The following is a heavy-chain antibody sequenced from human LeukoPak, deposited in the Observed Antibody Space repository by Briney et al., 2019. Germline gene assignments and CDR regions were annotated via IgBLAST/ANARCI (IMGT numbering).Heavy chain of an antibody. V-gene: IGHV4-4*08. Sequence: SETLSLTCTVSGGFISSYYWSWIRQPPGKGLEWIGNIYTSGSANYNPSLKSRVSMSVDTSQNQFSLKLTSVTAADTAVYYCARRVSGASRFDPWGQGTLVTVSS. CDR1: GGFISSYY. CDR2: IYTSGSA. J-gene: IGHJ5*02. CDR3: ARRVSGASRFDP. D-gene: IGHD1-26*01.